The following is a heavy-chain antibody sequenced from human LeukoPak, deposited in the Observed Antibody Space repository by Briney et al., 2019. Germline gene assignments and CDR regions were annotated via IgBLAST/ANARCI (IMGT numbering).Heavy chain of an antibody. Sequence: SETLSLTCTVSGGSMSSYYWSWTRQPAGKGLEWIGRMYTSGSTNYNPSLKSRVTMSIDTSKKHFSLNLDSVTAADTAVYYCATYDQQLAFDNWGQGSLVTVSS. CDR2: MYTSGST. V-gene: IGHV4-4*07. CDR3: ATYDQQLAFDN. CDR1: GGSMSSYY. J-gene: IGHJ4*02. D-gene: IGHD6-13*01.